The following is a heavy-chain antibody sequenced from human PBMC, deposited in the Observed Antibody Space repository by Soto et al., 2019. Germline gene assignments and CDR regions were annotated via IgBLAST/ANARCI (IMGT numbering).Heavy chain of an antibody. CDR2: IYYSGST. CDR1: GGSISSGDYY. CDR3: ARVARYYYGMDV. Sequence: SETLSLTCTVSGGSISSGDYYWSWIRQPPGKGLEWIGYIYYSGSTYYNPSLKSRVTISVDTSKNQFSLKLSSVTAADTAVYYCARVARYYYGMDVWGQGTTVTVSS. V-gene: IGHV4-30-4*01. J-gene: IGHJ6*02.